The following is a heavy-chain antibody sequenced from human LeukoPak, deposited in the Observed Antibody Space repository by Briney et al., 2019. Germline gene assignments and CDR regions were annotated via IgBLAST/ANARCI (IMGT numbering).Heavy chain of an antibody. D-gene: IGHD2-8*02. J-gene: IGHJ4*02. CDR2: IYYSGST. V-gene: IGHV4-39*07. Sequence: PSETLSLTCTVSGGSISSSSYYWGWIRQPPGKGLEWIGSIYYSGSTYYNPSLKSRVTISVDTSKNQFSLKLSSVTAADTAVYYCARDLGSTGNYFRYWGQGTLVTVSS. CDR3: ARDLGSTGNYFRY. CDR1: GGSISSSSYY.